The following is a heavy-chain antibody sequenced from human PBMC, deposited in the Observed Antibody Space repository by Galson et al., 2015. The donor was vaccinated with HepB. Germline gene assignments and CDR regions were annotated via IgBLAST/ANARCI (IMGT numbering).Heavy chain of an antibody. CDR2: IYWDDDK. J-gene: IGHJ2*01. Sequence: PALVKPTQTLTLTCTFSGFSLSTSGVGVGWIRQPPGKALEWLALIYWDDDKRFSPSLKNRLTITKDTSKNQVVLTMTNMDPVDTATYYCAHRLRQLGFYWYFDLWGRGILVTVSS. CDR1: GFSLSTSGVG. CDR3: AHRLRQLGFYWYFDL. V-gene: IGHV2-5*02. D-gene: IGHD1-1*01.